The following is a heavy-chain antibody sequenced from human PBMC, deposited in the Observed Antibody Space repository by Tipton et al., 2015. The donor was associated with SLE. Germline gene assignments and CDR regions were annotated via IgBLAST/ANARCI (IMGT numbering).Heavy chain of an antibody. D-gene: IGHD6-13*01. J-gene: IGHJ4*02. Sequence: LRLSCAVYGGSFSGYYWSGIRQPPGKGLEWIGEINHSGSTNYNPSLKSRVTISVDTSKNQFSLKLSSVTAADTAVYYCARPAGYSSSWYYYWGQGTLVTVSS. CDR1: GGSFSGYY. CDR3: ARPAGYSSSWYYY. V-gene: IGHV4-34*01. CDR2: INHSGST.